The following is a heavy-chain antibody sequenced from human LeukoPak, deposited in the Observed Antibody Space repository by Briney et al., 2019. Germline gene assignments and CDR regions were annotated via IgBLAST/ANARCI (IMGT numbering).Heavy chain of an antibody. Sequence: ASVKVSCKASGYTFTSYGISWVRQAPGQGLEWMGWINPNSGGTNYAQKFQGRVTMTRDTSISTAYMELSRLRSDDTAVYYCARDLLWFGDSWYFDLWGRGTLVTVSS. CDR3: ARDLLWFGDSWYFDL. J-gene: IGHJ2*01. CDR1: GYTFTSYG. D-gene: IGHD3-10*01. V-gene: IGHV1-2*02. CDR2: INPNSGGT.